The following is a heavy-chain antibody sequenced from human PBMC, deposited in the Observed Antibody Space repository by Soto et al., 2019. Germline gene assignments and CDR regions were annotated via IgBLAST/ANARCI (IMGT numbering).Heavy chain of an antibody. J-gene: IGHJ4*02. V-gene: IGHV3-21*01. Sequence: GGSLRLSCAASGFTFSSYSMNWVRQAPGKGLEWVSSISSSISYIYYADPVKGRFTISRDNAKNSLYLQMNSLRAEDTAVYYCARGSLDGENTHGDYWGQGTLVTVSS. D-gene: IGHD1-1*01. CDR3: ARGSLDGENTHGDY. CDR2: ISSSISYI. CDR1: GFTFSSYS.